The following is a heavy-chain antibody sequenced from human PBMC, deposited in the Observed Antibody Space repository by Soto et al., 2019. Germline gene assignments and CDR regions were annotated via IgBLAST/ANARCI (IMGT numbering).Heavy chain of an antibody. CDR3: SKVLEPLPAKDAFDI. J-gene: IGHJ3*02. V-gene: IGHV3-9*01. CDR2: IRWNSGSI. Sequence: SMRLSCAASGVNFVDYAVHWVLQAPGKGLEWVSGIRWNSGSIGYADSVKGRFTISRDNAKNSLYLQMNSLRAEDTAFYYCSKVLEPLPAKDAFDIWGQGTMVTVSS. CDR1: GVNFVDYA.